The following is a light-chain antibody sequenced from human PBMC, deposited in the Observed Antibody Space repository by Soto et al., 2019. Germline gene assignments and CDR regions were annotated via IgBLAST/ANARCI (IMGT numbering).Light chain of an antibody. CDR1: SSDVGAYIF. CDR2: DVN. CDR3: VSFAGGTYV. J-gene: IGLJ1*01. Sequence: QSALTQPASVSGSLGQSITISCTGTSSDVGAYIFVSWYQQHPGKAPKLMVYDVNRRPPGVPDRFFGSKSGNTASLTVSGLQAEDEADYYCVSFAGGTYVFGTGTKLTVL. V-gene: IGLV2-8*01.